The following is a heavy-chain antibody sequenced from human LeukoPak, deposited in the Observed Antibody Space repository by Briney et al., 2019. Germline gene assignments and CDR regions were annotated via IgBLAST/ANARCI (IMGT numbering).Heavy chain of an antibody. CDR3: ARDPPVAVTGPSLDY. J-gene: IGHJ4*02. V-gene: IGHV3-7*01. CDR2: IRQDGSEK. Sequence: GGSLRLSCAASGFTFSSYWMSWVRQAPGKGLEWVANIRQDGSEKYYVDSVKGRFTISRDSAKNSLYLQMNSLRAEDTAVYYCARDPPVAVTGPSLDYWGQGTLVTVSS. CDR1: GFTFSSYW. D-gene: IGHD6-19*01.